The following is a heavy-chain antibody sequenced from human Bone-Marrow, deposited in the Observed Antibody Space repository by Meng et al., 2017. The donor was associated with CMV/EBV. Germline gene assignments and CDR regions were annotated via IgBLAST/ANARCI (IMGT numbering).Heavy chain of an antibody. D-gene: IGHD3-22*01. J-gene: IGHJ5*02. V-gene: IGHV3-30*14. CDR1: GFTFSSYA. Sequence: GESLKISCAASGFTFSSYAMHWVRQAPGKGLEWVAVIPYDGSNKYYADSVKGRFTISRDNSKNTLYLQMNSLRAEDTAVYYCARGVTMTIGFDPWGQGTLVTVSS. CDR2: IPYDGSNK. CDR3: ARGVTMTIGFDP.